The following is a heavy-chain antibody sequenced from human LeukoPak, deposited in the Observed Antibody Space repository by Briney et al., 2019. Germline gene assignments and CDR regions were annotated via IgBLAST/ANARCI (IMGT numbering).Heavy chain of an antibody. V-gene: IGHV5-51*01. J-gene: IGHJ4*02. D-gene: IGHD3-22*01. CDR1: GYSFTSYW. CDR3: ARQERGDYYDSSGYYHFDY. Sequence: GESLKISCKGSGYSFTSYWIGWVRQTPGKGLEGIGIIYPGDSDTRYSPSFEGQVTISAAKSISTAYLQWSSLKASDTAMYYCARQERGDYYDSSGYYHFDYWGQGTLVTVSS. CDR2: IYPGDSDT.